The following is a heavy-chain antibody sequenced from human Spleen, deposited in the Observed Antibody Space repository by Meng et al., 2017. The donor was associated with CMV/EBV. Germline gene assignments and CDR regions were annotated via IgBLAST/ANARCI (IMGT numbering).Heavy chain of an antibody. V-gene: IGHV3-21*01. CDR3: ASALGSLSKYDSSGAHFDH. D-gene: IGHD3-22*01. Sequence: GESLKISCAASGFTFSSYAMSLVRQAPGKGLEGVSSTGRSSDYIYYADSVKGRFTISRDNAENSLYLQMNGLRAEDTAVYYCASALGSLSKYDSSGAHFDHWGQGTLVTVSS. CDR2: TGRSSDYI. CDR1: GFTFSSYA. J-gene: IGHJ4*02.